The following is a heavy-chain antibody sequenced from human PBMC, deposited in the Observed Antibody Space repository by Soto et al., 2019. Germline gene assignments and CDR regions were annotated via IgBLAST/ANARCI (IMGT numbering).Heavy chain of an antibody. CDR1: GFTFSNAW. Sequence: GGSLRLSCAASGFTFSNAWMSWVRQAPGKGLEWVGRIKSKTDGGTTDYAAPVKGRFTISRDDSKNTLYLQMNSLKTEDPAVYYCWFGELRVDYWGQGALVTVSS. CDR2: IKSKTDGGTT. D-gene: IGHD3-10*01. J-gene: IGHJ4*02. V-gene: IGHV3-15*01. CDR3: WFGELRVDY.